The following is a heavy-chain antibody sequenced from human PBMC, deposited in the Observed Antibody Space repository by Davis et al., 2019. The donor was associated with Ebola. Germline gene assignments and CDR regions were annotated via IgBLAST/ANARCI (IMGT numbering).Heavy chain of an antibody. CDR3: ARHGRYSGSRNDY. Sequence: GESLKISCVGSGYTFSRDWMTWVRQAPGKGLEWVSAISGSGSSTYYADSVKGRFTISRDNSKNTLYLQMNSLRAEDTAVYYCARHGRYSGSRNDYWGHGCLVTVSS. D-gene: IGHD1-26*01. J-gene: IGHJ4*01. CDR1: GYTFSRDW. CDR2: ISGSGSST. V-gene: IGHV3-23*01.